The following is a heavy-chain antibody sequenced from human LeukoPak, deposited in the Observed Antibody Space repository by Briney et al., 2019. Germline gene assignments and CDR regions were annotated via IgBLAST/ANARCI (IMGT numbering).Heavy chain of an antibody. CDR3: AKDRKQLLSWGTYYFDY. J-gene: IGHJ4*02. CDR2: ISGSGGST. Sequence: GGSLRLSCAASGFTFSSYAMSWVRQAPKKGLEWVSAISGSGGSTYYADSVKGRFTISRDNSKNTLYLQMNSLRAEDTAVYYCAKDRKQLLSWGTYYFDYWGQGTPVTVSS. D-gene: IGHD5-18*01. V-gene: IGHV3-23*01. CDR1: GFTFSSYA.